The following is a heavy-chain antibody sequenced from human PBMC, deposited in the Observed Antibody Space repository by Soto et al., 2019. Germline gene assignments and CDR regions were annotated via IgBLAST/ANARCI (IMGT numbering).Heavy chain of an antibody. J-gene: IGHJ4*02. CDR3: ARARSSGWSWYFDY. V-gene: IGHV3-66*01. Sequence: GGSLRLSCAASGFTVSSNYMSWVRQAPGKGLEWVSVIYSGGSTDYADSVKGRFTISRDDSKNTLYLQMNSLAAEDTAVYYCARARSSGWSWYFDYWGQGTLVTVSS. D-gene: IGHD6-19*01. CDR1: GFTVSSNY. CDR2: IYSGGST.